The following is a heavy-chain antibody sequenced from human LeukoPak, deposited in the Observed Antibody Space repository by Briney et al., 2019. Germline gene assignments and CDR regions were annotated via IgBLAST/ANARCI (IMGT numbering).Heavy chain of an antibody. D-gene: IGHD2-21*02. V-gene: IGHV5-10-1*01. CDR1: GYRFTSYW. Sequence: HGESLKISCKGSGYRFTSYWISWVRQMPGKGLEWMGSIDPSDSYTNYSPSFQGHVTISGDKSISTAYLQWSSLKASDTAMYYCARVVVTSTRREFGYWGQGTLVTVSS. CDR3: ARVVVTSTRREFGY. J-gene: IGHJ4*02. CDR2: IDPSDSYT.